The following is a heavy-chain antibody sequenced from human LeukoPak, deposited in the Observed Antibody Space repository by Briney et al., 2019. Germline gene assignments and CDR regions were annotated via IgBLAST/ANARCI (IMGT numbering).Heavy chain of an antibody. V-gene: IGHV1-24*01. J-gene: IGHJ1*01. CDR1: GYTLTELS. Sequence: ASVKVSCKVSGYTLTELSIHWMRQAPGKGLEWMGGFDPEDAERIYAQRLQGRVTMTEDPSPDTAYMELSSLRSEDTAVYYCATDKRQYNILTAYFKAEYFQYWGQGTLVTVSA. CDR2: FDPEDAER. D-gene: IGHD3-9*01. CDR3: ATDKRQYNILTAYFKAEYFQY.